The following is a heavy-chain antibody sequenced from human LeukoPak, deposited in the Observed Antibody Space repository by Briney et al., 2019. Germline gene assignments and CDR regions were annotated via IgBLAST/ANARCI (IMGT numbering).Heavy chain of an antibody. CDR2: FDPEDGET. CDR1: GYTLTELS. J-gene: IGHJ4*02. D-gene: IGHD6-13*01. Sequence: ASVKVSCKVSGYTLTELSMHWVRQAPGKGLEWMGGFDPEDGETIYAQKFQGRVTMTEDTSTDTAYMELSSLRSEDTAVYYCATCPRGPYSSSCPLDYWGQGTLVTVSS. V-gene: IGHV1-24*01. CDR3: ATCPRGPYSSSCPLDY.